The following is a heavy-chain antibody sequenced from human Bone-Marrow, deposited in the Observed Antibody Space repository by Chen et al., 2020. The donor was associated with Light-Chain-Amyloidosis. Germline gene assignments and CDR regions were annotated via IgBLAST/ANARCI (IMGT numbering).Heavy chain of an antibody. CDR1: GYTFPNYW. J-gene: IGHJ4*02. Sequence: GPEVKKPGESLKISCKGSGYTFPNYWIGWVRQMPGKGLEWMGVIYPDDSDARYSPSFEGQVTISADKSITAAYLQWRSLKASDTAMYYCARRRDGYNFDYWGQGTLVTVSS. CDR3: ARRRDGYNFDY. V-gene: IGHV5-51*01. D-gene: IGHD5-12*01. CDR2: IYPDDSDA.